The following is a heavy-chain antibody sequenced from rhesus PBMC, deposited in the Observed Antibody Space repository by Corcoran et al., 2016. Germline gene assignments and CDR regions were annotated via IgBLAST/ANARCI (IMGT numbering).Heavy chain of an antibody. CDR3: AKGQLGGGLDS. D-gene: IGHD3-3*01. Sequence: EVQLVQSGAEVKRPGESLKLSCKTSGYSFTSFWLTWLRQIPGEGLVWMGAIDPTDSNTRYSPSFQGQVTISSDKSISTAYLQWSSLKASDSATYNCAKGQLGGGLDSWGQGVVVIVSS. J-gene: IGHJ6*01. CDR2: IDPTDSNT. CDR1: GYSFTSFW. V-gene: IGHV5-2*01.